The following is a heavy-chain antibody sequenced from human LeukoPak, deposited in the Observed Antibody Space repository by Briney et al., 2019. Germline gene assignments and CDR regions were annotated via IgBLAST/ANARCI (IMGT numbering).Heavy chain of an antibody. CDR1: GFTFSSYA. Sequence: GGSLRLSCAASGFTFSSYAMSWVRQAPGKGLEWVSAISGSGGSTYYTDSVKGRVTISRDTSKNTLYLQMNSLRAEDTAVYYCAELGITMIGGVWGKGTTVTISS. CDR3: AELGITMIGGV. D-gene: IGHD3-10*02. CDR2: ISGSGGST. J-gene: IGHJ6*04. V-gene: IGHV3-23*01.